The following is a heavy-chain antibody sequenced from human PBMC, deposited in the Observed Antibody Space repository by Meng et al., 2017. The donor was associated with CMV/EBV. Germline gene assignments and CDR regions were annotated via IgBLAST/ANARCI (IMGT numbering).Heavy chain of an antibody. J-gene: IGHJ4*02. CDR3: AHRLASAGWLQLPFDY. CDR1: WFSLSTSGVG. CDR2: IYWDDDK. D-gene: IGHD5-24*01. V-gene: IGHV2-5*02. Sequence: QITLKDSGPTLVTPTQTLTLTCTFSWFSLSTSGVGVGWIRQPPGKALEWLALIYWDDDKRYSPSLKSRLTITKDTSKNQVVLTMTNMDPVDTATYYCAHRLASAGWLQLPFDYWGQGTLVTVSS.